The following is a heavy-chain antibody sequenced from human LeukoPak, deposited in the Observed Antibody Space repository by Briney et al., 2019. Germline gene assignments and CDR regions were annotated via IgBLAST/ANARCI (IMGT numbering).Heavy chain of an antibody. CDR3: ARASSRDYGDSFVY. CDR2: INSDGSST. J-gene: IGHJ4*02. CDR1: GFTFSSYW. Sequence: GGSLRLSCAASGFTFSSYWMHWVRQAPGKGLVWVSRINSDGSSTSYADSVKGRFTISRDNAKNTLYLQMNSLRAEDTAVYYCARASSRDYGDSFVYWGQGTLVTVSS. V-gene: IGHV3-74*01. D-gene: IGHD4-17*01.